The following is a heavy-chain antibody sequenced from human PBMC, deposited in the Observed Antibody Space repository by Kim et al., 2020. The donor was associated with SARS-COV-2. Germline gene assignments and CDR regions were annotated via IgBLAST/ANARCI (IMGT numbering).Heavy chain of an antibody. D-gene: IGHD3-10*01. Sequence: NYAQKLQGRVTMTTDTSTSTAYMELRSLRSDDTAVYYCARDHFGFPFDYWGQGTLVTVSS. CDR3: ARDHFGFPFDY. J-gene: IGHJ4*02. V-gene: IGHV1-18*01.